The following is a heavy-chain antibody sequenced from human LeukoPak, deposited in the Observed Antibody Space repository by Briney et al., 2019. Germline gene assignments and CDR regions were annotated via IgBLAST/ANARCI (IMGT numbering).Heavy chain of an antibody. Sequence: ASVKVSCKASGGTLSRYAISRVRQAPGQGLEWMGWISAYNGNTNYAQKLQGRVTMTTDTSTSTAYMEMRSLRSDDTAVYYCARASTEDAFDIWGQGTMVAVSS. J-gene: IGHJ3*02. CDR3: ARASTEDAFDI. V-gene: IGHV1-18*01. D-gene: IGHD6-6*01. CDR1: GGTLSRYA. CDR2: ISAYNGNT.